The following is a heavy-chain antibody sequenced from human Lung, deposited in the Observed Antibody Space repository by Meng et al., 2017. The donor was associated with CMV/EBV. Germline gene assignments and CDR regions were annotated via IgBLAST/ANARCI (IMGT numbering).Heavy chain of an antibody. Sequence: GGSLRLXCAASGFTFSNYAMSCVRQTPGMGLEWVSLIGGNGRNTDYAAAVKGRFTISRGNSKSTLYLQMNSLRAEDTAIYYCATYDLSTGLDYWCQGTMVTVSS. CDR1: GFTFSNYA. CDR2: IGGNGRNT. D-gene: IGHD3-9*01. J-gene: IGHJ4*02. CDR3: ATYDLSTGLDY. V-gene: IGHV3-23*01.